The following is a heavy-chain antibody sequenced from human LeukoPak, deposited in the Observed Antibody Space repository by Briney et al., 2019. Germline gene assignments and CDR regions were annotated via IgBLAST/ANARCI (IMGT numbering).Heavy chain of an antibody. CDR3: ARHIGSYYDY. J-gene: IGHJ4*02. CDR2: INHSGST. Sequence: PSETLPLTCAVYGGSFSGYYWSWIRQPPGKGLEWIGEINHSGSTNYNPSLKSRVTISVDTSKNQFSLKLSSVTAADTAVYYCARHIGSYYDYWGQGTLVTVSS. V-gene: IGHV4-34*01. CDR1: GGSFSGYY. D-gene: IGHD1-26*01.